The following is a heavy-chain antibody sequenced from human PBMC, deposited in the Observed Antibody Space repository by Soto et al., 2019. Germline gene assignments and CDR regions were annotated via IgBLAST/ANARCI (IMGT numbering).Heavy chain of an antibody. D-gene: IGHD3-10*01. CDR2: IYYSGST. V-gene: IGHV4-31*03. CDR1: GGSISSGGYY. CDR3: AGGMTMVREVPEY. J-gene: IGHJ4*02. Sequence: TLSLTCTVSGGSISSGGYYWRWISQHPGKGLEWIGYIYYSGSTYYNPSLKSRVTISVDTSKNQFSLKLSSVTAADSAVYYCAGGMTMVREVPEYWGQGTLDTVSS.